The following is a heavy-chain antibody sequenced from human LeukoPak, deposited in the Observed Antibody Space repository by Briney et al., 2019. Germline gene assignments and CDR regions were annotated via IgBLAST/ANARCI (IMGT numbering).Heavy chain of an antibody. V-gene: IGHV3-21*04. CDR2: ISSSTNYI. J-gene: IGHJ4*02. CDR3: AKPAYCSGGSCYSIGYFDY. Sequence: PGGSLRLSCAVSRFTFSSYTMNWVRQAPGKGLERVSSISSSTNYIYYADPVKGRFTISRDNAKNSLYLQVNSLRAEDTAVYYCAKPAYCSGGSCYSIGYFDYWGQGTLVTVSS. D-gene: IGHD2-15*01. CDR1: RFTFSSYT.